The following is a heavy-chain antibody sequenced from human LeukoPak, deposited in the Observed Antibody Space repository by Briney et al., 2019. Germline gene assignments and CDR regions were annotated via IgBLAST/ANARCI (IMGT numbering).Heavy chain of an antibody. V-gene: IGHV3-9*01. Sequence: HPGGSLRLSCAASGFTFDDYAMHWSRKPPGRGWGGVSGISGNSGSIGYADSVKGRFTISRDNAKNSLYLQMNSLRAEDTALYYCAKDMGPNGGNPFDYWGQGTLVTVSS. CDR2: ISGNSGSI. CDR1: GFTFDDYA. CDR3: AKDMGPNGGNPFDY. D-gene: IGHD4-23*01. J-gene: IGHJ4*02.